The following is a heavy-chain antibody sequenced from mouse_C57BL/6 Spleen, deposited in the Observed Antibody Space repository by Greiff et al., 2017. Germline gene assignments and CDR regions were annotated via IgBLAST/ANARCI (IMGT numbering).Heavy chain of an antibody. J-gene: IGHJ2*01. CDR2: IDPSDSYT. D-gene: IGHD1-1*01. V-gene: IGHV1-69*01. Sequence: QVQLQQPGAELVMPGASVKLSCKASGYTFTSYWMHWVKQRPGQGLEWIGEIDPSDSYTNYNQKFKGKSTLTVDKSSSTAYMQLSSLPSEDSAVYYCARRRNLVVPYYFDYWGQGTTLTVSS. CDR1: GYTFTSYW. CDR3: ARRRNLVVPYYFDY.